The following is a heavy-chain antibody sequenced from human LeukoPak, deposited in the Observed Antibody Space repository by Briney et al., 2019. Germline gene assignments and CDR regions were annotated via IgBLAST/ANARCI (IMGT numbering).Heavy chain of an antibody. J-gene: IGHJ4*02. CDR2: INPNSGGT. CDR1: GYTFTGYY. V-gene: IGHV1-2*02. CDR3: ARSRSGTYYDDAIN. D-gene: IGHD3-10*01. Sequence: ASVKVSCKASGYTFTGYYMHWVRQAPGQGLEWMGWINPNSGGTNYAQKFQGRVTMTRDTSISTAYLELRSLRSDDTAVYYCARSRSGTYYDDAINWGQGTLVSVSS.